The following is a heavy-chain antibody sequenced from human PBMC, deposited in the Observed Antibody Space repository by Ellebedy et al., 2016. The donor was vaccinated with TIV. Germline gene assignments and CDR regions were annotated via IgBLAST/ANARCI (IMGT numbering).Heavy chain of an antibody. V-gene: IGHV1-2*02. J-gene: IGHJ4*02. Sequence: ASVKVSCKASGYSFIGYYLHWVRQAPGQGFEWMGWINPNTGGTDYAQKFQDRAKMTRDTSLTTAYMELSSLRPDDGAVYFCARDPGYCKSTSCYNLDFFDFWGQGTLVTVSS. CDR1: GYSFIGYY. CDR2: INPNTGGT. D-gene: IGHD2-2*02. CDR3: ARDPGYCKSTSCYNLDFFDF.